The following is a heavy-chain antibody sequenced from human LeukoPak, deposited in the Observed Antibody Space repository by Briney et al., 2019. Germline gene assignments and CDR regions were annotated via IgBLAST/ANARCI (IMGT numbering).Heavy chain of an antibody. J-gene: IGHJ3*02. V-gene: IGHV4-59*11. CDR2: IYYSGSS. CDR1: GGSISSHY. CDR3: ARERPPRAFDI. Sequence: PSETLSLTCTVSGGSISSHYWSWIRQPPGQGLEWIGYIYYSGSSHYNPSFKSRVTLSIDTSKNQFSLRLSSVTAADTAVYYCARERPPRAFDIWGQGTVVTVSS.